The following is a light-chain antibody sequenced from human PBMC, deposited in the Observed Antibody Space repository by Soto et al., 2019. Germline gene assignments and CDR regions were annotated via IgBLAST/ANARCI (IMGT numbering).Light chain of an antibody. Sequence: QSVLTQPPSTSSTPGQTVTISCSGSTSNIGTFYVYWYQHLPGTAPKLLIYIGDQRASGVSDRFSASKSGTSASLAISGLRSDDEADYCCAAWDDNLNAYVFGSGTKVTVL. CDR3: AAWDDNLNAYV. CDR1: TSNIGTFY. J-gene: IGLJ1*01. CDR2: IGD. V-gene: IGLV1-47*02.